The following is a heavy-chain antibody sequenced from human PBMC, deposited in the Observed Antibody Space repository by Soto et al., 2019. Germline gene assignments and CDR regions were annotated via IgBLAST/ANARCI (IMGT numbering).Heavy chain of an antibody. CDR2: IYYTGNT. V-gene: IGHV4-59*01. D-gene: IGHD4-17*01. Sequence: SETLSLTCTVSGGSISSYYWSWIRQPPGKGLEWVGYIYYTGNTNYNPSLKSRVTISVDTSKNQFSLKLSSVTAADTAVYYCARLTTVVAGDAFDIWGRGTMVTVSS. CDR1: GGSISSYY. CDR3: ARLTTVVAGDAFDI. J-gene: IGHJ3*02.